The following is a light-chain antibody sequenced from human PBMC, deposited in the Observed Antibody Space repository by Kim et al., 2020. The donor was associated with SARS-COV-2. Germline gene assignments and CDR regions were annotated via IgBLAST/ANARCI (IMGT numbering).Light chain of an antibody. V-gene: IGKV1-27*01. CDR3: QKYNSAPRT. CDR2: AAS. Sequence: ASVGDRFTISCRASQCIGNYLAWYQQKPGKVPKVLCYAASTLQSGVPSRFSGSGSGTDFTLTISSLQPEDVATYYCQKYNSAPRTFGRGTKVDIK. J-gene: IGKJ1*01. CDR1: QCIGNY.